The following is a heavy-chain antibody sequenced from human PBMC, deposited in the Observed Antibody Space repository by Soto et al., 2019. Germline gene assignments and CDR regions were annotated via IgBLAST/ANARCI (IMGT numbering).Heavy chain of an antibody. Sequence: PSETLSLTCTVSGGSISSSSYYWGWIRQPPGKGLEWIGSIYYSGSTYYNPSLKSRVTISVDTSKNQFSLKLSSVTAADTAVYYCARQPYCSSTSCYPLPNWFDPWGQGTLVTVST. CDR2: IYYSGST. V-gene: IGHV4-39*01. J-gene: IGHJ5*02. CDR3: ARQPYCSSTSCYPLPNWFDP. D-gene: IGHD2-2*01. CDR1: GGSISSSSYY.